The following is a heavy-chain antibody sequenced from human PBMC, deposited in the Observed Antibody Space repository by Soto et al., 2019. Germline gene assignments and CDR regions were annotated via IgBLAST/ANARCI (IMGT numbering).Heavy chain of an antibody. CDR2: ISQTGAT. J-gene: IGHJ5*02. V-gene: IGHV4-30-2*01. D-gene: IGHD3-10*01. Sequence: TLSLTCAVSGGSITSGNSYSWAWIRQPPGRGLEWIGSISQTGATSYNPSLKSRVSVSLDKSKNQFSLRLSSVTAADMAVYYCARAVSPYFGTWFDPWGQGTLVTSPQ. CDR1: GGSITSGNSYS. CDR3: ARAVSPYFGTWFDP.